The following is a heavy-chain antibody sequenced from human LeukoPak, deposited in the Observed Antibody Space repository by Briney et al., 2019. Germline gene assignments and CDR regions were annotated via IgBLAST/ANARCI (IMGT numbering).Heavy chain of an antibody. J-gene: IGHJ5*02. D-gene: IGHD3-10*01. CDR3: ARVVGITMVRGVIIAPDWFDP. V-gene: IGHV1-18*01. CDR2: ISAYNGNT. CDR1: GYTFTSYG. Sequence: ASVKVSCKASGYTFTSYGISWVRQAPGQGLEWMGWISAYNGNTNYTQKLQGRVTMTTDTSTSTAYMELRSLRSDDTAVYYCARVVGITMVRGVIIAPDWFDPWGQGTLVTVSS.